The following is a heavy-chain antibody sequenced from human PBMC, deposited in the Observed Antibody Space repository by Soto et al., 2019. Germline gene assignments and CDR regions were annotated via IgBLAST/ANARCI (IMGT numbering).Heavy chain of an antibody. Sequence: EVQLVESGGGLVQPGGSLSLSCAASGFTFSSYEMNWVRQAPGKGLEWVSYISGSGSTIHYADSVKGRFTIARDTAKKSRYLQMDSLRAEDTAVYYCAEGRSSKGGQGTLVTVAS. CDR1: GFTFSSYE. CDR2: ISGSGSTI. J-gene: IGHJ4*02. V-gene: IGHV3-48*03. CDR3: AEGRSSK. D-gene: IGHD3-10*01.